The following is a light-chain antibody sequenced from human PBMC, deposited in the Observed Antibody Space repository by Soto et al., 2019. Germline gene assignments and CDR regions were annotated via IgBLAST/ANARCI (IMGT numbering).Light chain of an antibody. V-gene: IGKV3-11*01. CDR3: QQRSNWPIT. CDR2: DAS. J-gene: IGKJ1*01. CDR1: QNINRY. Sequence: EIVLTQSPATLSLSPGERATLSCRASQNINRYLAWYHQKPGQPPRLLIYDASTRATGIPARFSGSGSGTDFTLTISSLEPEDFAVYYCQQRSNWPITFGQGTKVDI.